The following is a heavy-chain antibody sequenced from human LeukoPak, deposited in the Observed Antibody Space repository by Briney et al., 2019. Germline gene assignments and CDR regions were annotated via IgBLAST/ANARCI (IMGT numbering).Heavy chain of an antibody. Sequence: GGSLRLSCAASGFTFSSYVMYWVRQAPGKGLEYVSAISSNGGRTYYANSVKGRFTISRDNSKNTLYLQMGSLRADDMAVYYCARAMDDHGRYFDYWGQGTLVTVSS. J-gene: IGHJ4*02. CDR3: ARAMDDHGRYFDY. D-gene: IGHD1-14*01. CDR2: ISSNGGRT. CDR1: GFTFSSYV. V-gene: IGHV3-64*01.